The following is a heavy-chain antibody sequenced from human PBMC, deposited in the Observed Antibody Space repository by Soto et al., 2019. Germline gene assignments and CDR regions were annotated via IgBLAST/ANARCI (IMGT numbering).Heavy chain of an antibody. CDR1: GGTFSSYA. D-gene: IGHD6-19*01. V-gene: IGHV1-69*06. J-gene: IGHJ3*02. CDR2: IIPIFGTA. CDR3: ARPAVAGTSAFDI. Sequence: SVKVSCKASGGTFSSYAISWVRQAPGQGLEWMGGIIPIFGTANYAQKFQGRVTITADKSTSTAYMELSSLRSEDTAVYYCARPAVAGTSAFDIWGQGTMVTVSS.